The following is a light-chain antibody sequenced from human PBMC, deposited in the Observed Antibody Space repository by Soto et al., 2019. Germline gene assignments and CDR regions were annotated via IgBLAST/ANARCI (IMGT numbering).Light chain of an antibody. CDR2: GAS. CDR3: QQYDNSPLT. Sequence: EIVMTQSPATLSVSPGERATLSCRASQSVSSNLAWYQQKPGQAPRLLIDGASNRATGIPARFSGSGSGTDFTLTISRLEPEDFAVYYCQQYDNSPLTFGGGTKVDIK. J-gene: IGKJ4*01. V-gene: IGKV3D-15*01. CDR1: QSVSSN.